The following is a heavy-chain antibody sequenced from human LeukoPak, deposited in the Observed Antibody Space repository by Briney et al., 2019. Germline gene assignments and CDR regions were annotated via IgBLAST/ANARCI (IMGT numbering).Heavy chain of an antibody. J-gene: IGHJ5*02. CDR3: ARNNWNYWGKDWFDP. CDR2: IYYSGST. CDR1: GGSISSYY. D-gene: IGHD1-7*01. V-gene: IGHV4-59*01. Sequence: SETLSLTCTVSGGSISSYYWSWIRQPPGKGLEWIGYIYYSGSTNYNPSLKSRVTISVDTSKNQFSLKRSSVTAADTAVYYCARNNWNYWGKDWFDPWGQGTLVTVSS.